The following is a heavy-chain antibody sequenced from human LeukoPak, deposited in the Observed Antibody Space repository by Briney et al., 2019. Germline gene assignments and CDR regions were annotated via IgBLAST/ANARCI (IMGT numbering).Heavy chain of an antibody. V-gene: IGHV3-30-3*01. D-gene: IGHD3-22*01. CDR3: ARDRDNSGSYAYYFDY. Sequence: GGSLRLSCAASGFTFSSFPIHWVRQAPGKGLEWAALISYDGSNKYYADSVKGRFTISRDNSKNTLYLQMNSLRAEDTAVYYCARDRDNSGSYAYYFDYWGQGTRVTVSS. CDR2: ISYDGSNK. CDR1: GFTFSSFP. J-gene: IGHJ4*02.